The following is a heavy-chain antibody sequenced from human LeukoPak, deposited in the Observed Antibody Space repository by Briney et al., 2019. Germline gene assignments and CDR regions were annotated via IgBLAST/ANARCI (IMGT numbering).Heavy chain of an antibody. D-gene: IGHD3-16*01. CDR1: GYSFTNYW. J-gene: IGHJ4*02. CDR2: IYPGDSDT. V-gene: IGHV5-51*01. CDR3: ARRPSGSIVGEFYFYY. Sequence: GESLKISCKGCGYSFTNYWIGWVRQMPGKGLEWMGTIYPGDSDTRYSPSFQGQVTISADKSISIASLQWSSLKASDTAMYYCARRPSGSIVGEFYFYYWVQGTLVTVSS.